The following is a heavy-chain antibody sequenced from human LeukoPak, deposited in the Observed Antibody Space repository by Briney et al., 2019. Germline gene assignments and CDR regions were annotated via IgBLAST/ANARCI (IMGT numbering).Heavy chain of an antibody. CDR1: GGSIGSSNW. D-gene: IGHD2-15*01. V-gene: IGHV4-4*02. CDR2: IYHSGST. CDR3: ARDECSGGSCYQGYY. J-gene: IGHJ4*02. Sequence: SGTLSLTCAVSGGSIGSSNWWSWVRQPPGKGLGWIGEIYHSGSTNYNPSLKSRVTISVDKSKNQFSLKLTSVTAADTAVYYCARDECSGGSCYQGYYWGQGTLVTVSS.